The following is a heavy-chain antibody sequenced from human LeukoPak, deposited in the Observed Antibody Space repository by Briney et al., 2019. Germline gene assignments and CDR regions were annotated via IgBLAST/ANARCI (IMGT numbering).Heavy chain of an antibody. CDR2: IYYSEST. V-gene: IGHV4-59*01. CDR1: GGSISSYS. J-gene: IGHJ4*02. Sequence: SETLSLTCTVSGGSISSYSWSWIRQPPGKGLEWIGYIYYSESTNYNPSLKSRVTISVDTSKNQFSLKLSSVTAADTAVYYCATGYDILTGPFDYWGQGTLVTVSS. D-gene: IGHD3-9*01. CDR3: ATGYDILTGPFDY.